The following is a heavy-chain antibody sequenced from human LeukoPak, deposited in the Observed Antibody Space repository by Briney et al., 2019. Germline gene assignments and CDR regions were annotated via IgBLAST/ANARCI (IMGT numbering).Heavy chain of an antibody. CDR2: ISQDGTT. V-gene: IGHV4-4*03. CDR3: TRENRPFCPFAF. D-gene: IGHD2/OR15-2a*01. J-gene: IGHJ4*02. CDR1: GGSIDITNY. Sequence: PGTLSLTCGVSGGSIDITNYWSWVRQAPGKGLEWIGEISQDGTTNYRPSLRSRVAMSFDRANNQFSLSLTSVTAADTAVYYCTRENRPFCPFAFWGQGVLVTVSS.